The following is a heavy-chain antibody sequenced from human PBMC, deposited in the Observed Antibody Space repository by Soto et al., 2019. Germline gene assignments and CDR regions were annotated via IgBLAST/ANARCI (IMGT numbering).Heavy chain of an antibody. D-gene: IGHD2-15*01. CDR3: ARDRLGYCSGGSCSGMDV. Sequence: ASLKVSCKASGYTFTSYGISWVRQAPGQGLEWMGWISAYNGNTNYAQKLQGRVTMTTDTSTSTAYMELRSLRSDDTAVYYCARDRLGYCSGGSCSGMDVWGQGTTVTVSS. V-gene: IGHV1-18*01. CDR1: GYTFTSYG. CDR2: ISAYNGNT. J-gene: IGHJ6*02.